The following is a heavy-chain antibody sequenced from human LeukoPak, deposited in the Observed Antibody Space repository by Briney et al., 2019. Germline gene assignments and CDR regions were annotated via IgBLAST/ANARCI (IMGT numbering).Heavy chain of an antibody. V-gene: IGHV4-59*01. J-gene: IGHJ6*02. CDR1: GGSISSYY. CDR3: ARVPDSRYYYYGMDV. CDR2: IYYSGST. D-gene: IGHD3-22*01. Sequence: SETLSLTCTVSGGSISSYYWSWIRQPPGKGLEWIGYIYYSGSTNYNPSLKSRVTISVDTSKNQFSLKLSSVTAADTAVYYCARVPDSRYYYYGMDVWGQGTTVTVSS.